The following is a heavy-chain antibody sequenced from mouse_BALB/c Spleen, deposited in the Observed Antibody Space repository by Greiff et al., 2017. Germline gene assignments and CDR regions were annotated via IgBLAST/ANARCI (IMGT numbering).Heavy chain of an antibody. J-gene: IGHJ3*01. V-gene: IGHV1-4*01. Sequence: QVQLQQSGAELAGPGASVKMSCTASGFTFTSYTMHWVKQRPGQGLEWIGYINPSSGYTNYNQKFKDKATLTADKSSSTAYMQLSSLTSEDSAVYYCATEVTLFAYWGQGTLVTVSA. D-gene: IGHD2-5*01. CDR2: INPSSGYT. CDR3: ATEVTLFAY. CDR1: GFTFTSYT.